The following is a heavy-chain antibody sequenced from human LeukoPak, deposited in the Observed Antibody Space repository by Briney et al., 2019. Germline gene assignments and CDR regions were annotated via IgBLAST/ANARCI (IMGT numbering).Heavy chain of an antibody. D-gene: IGHD4-17*01. J-gene: IGHJ4*02. CDR1: GFTFSSYA. CDR3: AKERRRDYGDFRTTPGDY. CDR2: ISGSGGST. V-gene: IGHV3-23*01. Sequence: QPGGSLRLSCAASGFTFSSYAMSWVRQAPGKGLEWVSAISGSGGSTYYADSVKGRFTISRDNSKNTLYLQMNSLRAEDTAVYYCAKERRRDYGDFRTTPGDYWGQGTLVTVSS.